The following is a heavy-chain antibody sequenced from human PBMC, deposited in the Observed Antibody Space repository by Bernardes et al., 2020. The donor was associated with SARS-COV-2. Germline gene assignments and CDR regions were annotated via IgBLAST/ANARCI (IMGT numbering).Heavy chain of an antibody. V-gene: IGHV3-23*01. D-gene: IGHD4-17*01. J-gene: IGHJ4*02. CDR2: SSGSGGIT. Sequence: GGSLRLSCAASGFTFSTYAMSWGRQAPRKGLEWVSVSSGSGGITDYADSVKGRFTITRDNSTNTLYLQMHSLRAEDTALYYCATDKDWGYGVRFDYWGQGTLVTVSS. CDR1: GFTFSTYA. CDR3: ATDKDWGYGVRFDY.